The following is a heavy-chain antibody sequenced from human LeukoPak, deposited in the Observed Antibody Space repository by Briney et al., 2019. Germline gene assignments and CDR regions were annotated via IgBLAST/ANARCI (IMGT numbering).Heavy chain of an antibody. CDR1: GYTFTNYY. Sequence: ASVKVSCKASGYTFTNYYMHWVRQAPGQGLEWMGMISPSGASTSYAQKFQGRVTMTRDVSTGTVYMELSSLRSEDTAVYYCARDNSVGDIAWWFDPWGQGTLVTVSS. CDR2: ISPSGAST. CDR3: ARDNSVGDIAWWFDP. J-gene: IGHJ5*02. D-gene: IGHD3-16*02. V-gene: IGHV1-46*01.